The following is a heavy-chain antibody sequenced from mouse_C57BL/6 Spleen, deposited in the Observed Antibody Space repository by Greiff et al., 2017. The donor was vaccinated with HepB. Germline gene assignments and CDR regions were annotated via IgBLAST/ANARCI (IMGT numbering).Heavy chain of an antibody. J-gene: IGHJ3*01. CDR3: ASGGSTVVARRGFAY. CDR2: INPGSGGT. Sequence: QVQLQQSRAELVRPGTSVKVSCKASGYAFTNYLIEWVKQRPGQGLEWIGVINPGSGGTNYNEKFKGKATLTADKSSSTAYMQLSSLTSEDSAVYFCASGGSTVVARRGFAYWGQGTLVTVSA. V-gene: IGHV1-54*01. CDR1: GYAFTNYL. D-gene: IGHD1-1*01.